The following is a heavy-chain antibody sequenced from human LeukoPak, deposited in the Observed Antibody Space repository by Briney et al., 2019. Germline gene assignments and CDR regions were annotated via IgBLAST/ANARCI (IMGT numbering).Heavy chain of an antibody. V-gene: IGHV4-59*01. CDR2: IYYSGDT. CDR3: VRGPYGSGISNWFDP. Sequence: SETLSLTCTVSDGAIAGYSWSWIRQAPGKGLEWIGYIYYSGDTKYNPSLQSRVIVSVDTSKNQFSLKLSSVSAADTAVYYCVRGPYGSGISNWFDPWGQGTQVIVSS. CDR1: DGAIAGYS. J-gene: IGHJ5*02. D-gene: IGHD3-10*01.